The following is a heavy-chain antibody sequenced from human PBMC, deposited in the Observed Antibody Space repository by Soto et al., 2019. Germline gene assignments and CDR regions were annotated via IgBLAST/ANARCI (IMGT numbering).Heavy chain of an antibody. J-gene: IGHJ5*02. D-gene: IGHD3-16*02. Sequence: SETLSLTCTVSGGSITSSEYYWAWIRQPPGKGLQFVGTIYYRGTTDYNPSLKSRVTISVDRSKKQFSLKVTSVTAADTAVYYCARDRWTARANWFDPWGQGTLVTVSS. CDR2: IYYRGTT. V-gene: IGHV4-39*07. CDR3: ARDRWTARANWFDP. CDR1: GGSITSSEYY.